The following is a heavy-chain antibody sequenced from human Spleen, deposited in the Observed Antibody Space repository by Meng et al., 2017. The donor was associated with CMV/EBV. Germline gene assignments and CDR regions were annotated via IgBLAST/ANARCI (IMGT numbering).Heavy chain of an antibody. D-gene: IGHD3-3*01. CDR3: ARAGFDSWSGYYPDY. CDR1: GYTFTGYY. V-gene: IGHV1-2*02. CDR2: INPNSGGT. J-gene: IGHJ4*02. Sequence: SGYTFTGYYMNWVRQAPGQGLEWMGWINPNSGGTNYAQKFQGRVTMTMDTSISTAYLELNGLTSDDTALYYCARAGFDSWSGYYPDYWGQGTLVTVSS.